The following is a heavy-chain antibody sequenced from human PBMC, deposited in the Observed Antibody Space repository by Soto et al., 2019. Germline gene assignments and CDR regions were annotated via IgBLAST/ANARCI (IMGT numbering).Heavy chain of an antibody. D-gene: IGHD2-15*01. Sequence: QVQLVESGGGVVQPGRSLRLSCAASGFTFSSYAMHWVRQAPGKGLEWVAIISYDGSNKYYADSVKGRFTISRDNSKNTLYLQMNSLRGGDTAVYYCARPGRLHGMDVWGQGTTVTVSS. CDR2: ISYDGSNK. CDR1: GFTFSSYA. J-gene: IGHJ6*02. CDR3: ARPGRLHGMDV. V-gene: IGHV3-30-3*01.